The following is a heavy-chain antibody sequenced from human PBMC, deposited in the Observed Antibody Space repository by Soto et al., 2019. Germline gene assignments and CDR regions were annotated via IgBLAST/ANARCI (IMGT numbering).Heavy chain of an antibody. Sequence: EVQLVESGGGLVQPGESLRLSCAASGFPFTSYWMNWVRQPPGKGLEWVSRINGNGRTTTHADSVKGRFTTSRDNARNTLFLQMNSLRVEDTAVYYCARDGGGDWSGPFDYWGQGTAVTVSS. CDR1: GFPFTSYW. J-gene: IGHJ4*02. D-gene: IGHD3-16*01. V-gene: IGHV3-74*01. CDR3: ARDGGGDWSGPFDY. CDR2: INGNGRTT.